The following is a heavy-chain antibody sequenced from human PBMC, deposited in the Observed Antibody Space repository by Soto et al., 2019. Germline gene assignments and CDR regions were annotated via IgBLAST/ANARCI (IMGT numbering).Heavy chain of an antibody. D-gene: IGHD3-3*01. Sequence: QERLVQSGAEVRKPGASVKVSCKVTGGTSTTYAINWVRQAPGQGLEWMGGIVAMFGTSKYAQKFKGRVTITADTTPNIAYEELASLRYEDTASQYCNWGSEYEFWSSDLWGQGPLVCVSS. CDR3: NWGSEYEFWSSDL. CDR2: IVAMFGTS. CDR1: GGTSTTYA. J-gene: IGHJ4*02. V-gene: IGHV1-69*06.